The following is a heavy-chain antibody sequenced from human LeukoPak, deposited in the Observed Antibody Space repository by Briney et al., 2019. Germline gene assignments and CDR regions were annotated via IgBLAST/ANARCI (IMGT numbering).Heavy chain of an antibody. CDR3: ARIYYFGDTNWRYFDN. J-gene: IGHJ4*02. V-gene: IGHV3-7*01. Sequence: GGSLRLSCAASGFTFNSYWMSWVRQAPGEGLEWVANIDPDGSEKQYGDSVKGRFTTSRDNAKNSLYLQMNSLRAEDTAIYYCARIYYFGDTNWRYFDNWGQGTLVTVSS. D-gene: IGHD3-10*01. CDR1: GFTFNSYW. CDR2: IDPDGSEK.